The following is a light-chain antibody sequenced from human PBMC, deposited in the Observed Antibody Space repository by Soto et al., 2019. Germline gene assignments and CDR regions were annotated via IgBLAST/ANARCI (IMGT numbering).Light chain of an antibody. CDR1: QSISVW. V-gene: IGKV1-5*01. J-gene: IGKJ1*01. CDR2: DAS. CDR3: QQYNSYSWT. Sequence: DIQITQSPSTLSASVVDGVTITCRASQSISVWLAWYQQKPGTTPKVLIYDASRLESGVPSRFSGSGSGTEFTLTISSLQPADFATYYCQQYNSYSWTFGQGTKVDIK.